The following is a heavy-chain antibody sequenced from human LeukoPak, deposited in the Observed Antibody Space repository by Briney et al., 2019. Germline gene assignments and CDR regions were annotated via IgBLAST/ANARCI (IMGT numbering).Heavy chain of an antibody. CDR3: ARGRGRGYSSSWYSYYYYYMDV. Sequence: SETLSLTCTVSGVSISSSNSYWGWIRQPPGKGLEWIGSIYYSGNTYYNASPKSQVSISIDTSKNQFSLRLTSVTAADTAVYYCARGRGRGYSSSWYSYYYYYMDVWGKGTTVTISS. D-gene: IGHD6-13*01. J-gene: IGHJ6*03. CDR1: GVSISSSNSY. V-gene: IGHV4-39*07. CDR2: IYYSGNT.